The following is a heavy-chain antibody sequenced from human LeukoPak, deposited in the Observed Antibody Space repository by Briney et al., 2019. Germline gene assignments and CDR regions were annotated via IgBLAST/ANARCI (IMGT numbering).Heavy chain of an antibody. J-gene: IGHJ4*02. CDR2: ISSSSTYI. CDR3: ARGGSRPIDY. V-gene: IGHV3-21*01. D-gene: IGHD6-13*01. Sequence: PRGSLRLSCAASGFTFSSYSMNWVRQAPGKGLEWVSSISSSSTYIYYADSVKGRFTISRDNAKNTLYLQMNSLRAEDTAVYYCARGGSRPIDYWGQGTLVTVSS. CDR1: GFTFSSYS.